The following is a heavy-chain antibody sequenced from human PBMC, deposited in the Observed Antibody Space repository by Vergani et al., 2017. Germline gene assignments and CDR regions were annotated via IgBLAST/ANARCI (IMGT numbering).Heavy chain of an antibody. V-gene: IGHV3-48*02. D-gene: IGHD3-22*01. J-gene: IGHJ5*02. Sequence: EVQLVESGGGLVQPGGSLRLSCAASGFTFSSYSMNWVRQAPGKGLEWVSYISSSSSTIYYADSVNGRFTISRDNAKNSLYLQMNSLRDEDTAVYYCARGLSDSSGYYPYWFDPWGQGTLVTVSS. CDR3: ARGLSDSSGYYPYWFDP. CDR1: GFTFSSYS. CDR2: ISSSSSTI.